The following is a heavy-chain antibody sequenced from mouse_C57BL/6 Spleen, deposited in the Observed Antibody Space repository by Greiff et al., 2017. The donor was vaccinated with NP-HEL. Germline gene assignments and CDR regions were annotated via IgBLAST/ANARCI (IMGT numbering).Heavy chain of an antibody. Sequence: ESGPGLVKPSQSLSLTCSVTGYSITSGYYWNWIRQFPGNKLEWMGYISYDGSNNYNPSIKNRISINRDTSKTQFFLKLNSVTTEDTATYYCARGFITTVESAYWGQGTLVTVSA. CDR1: GYSITSGYY. D-gene: IGHD1-1*01. J-gene: IGHJ3*01. CDR3: ARGFITTVESAY. CDR2: ISYDGSN. V-gene: IGHV3-6*01.